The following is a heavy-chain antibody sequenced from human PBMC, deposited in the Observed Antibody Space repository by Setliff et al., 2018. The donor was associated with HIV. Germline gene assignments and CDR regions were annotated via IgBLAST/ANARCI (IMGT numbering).Heavy chain of an antibody. V-gene: IGHV4-34*01. J-gene: IGHJ2*01. Sequence: SETLSLTCAVYRGSFSHYYWTWIRQSPGKGLEWNAEINQERTTFYNPSLKSRLIMSLDTSRNEVSLRLNSVTAADTATYFCARVRFSFNNVRCFDLWGPGTRVTVSS. D-gene: IGHD1-20*01. CDR2: INQERTT. CDR1: RGSFSHYY. CDR3: ARVRFSFNNVRCFDL.